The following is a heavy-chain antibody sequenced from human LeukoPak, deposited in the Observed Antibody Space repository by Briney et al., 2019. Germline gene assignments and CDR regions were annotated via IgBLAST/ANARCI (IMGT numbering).Heavy chain of an antibody. CDR2: ISYDGSNK. D-gene: IGHD5-12*01. CDR1: GFTFSSYG. V-gene: IGHV3-30*03. Sequence: PGRSLGLSCAAPGFTFSSYGMHWVRQAPGKGLEWVAVISYDGSNKYYADSVKGRFTISRDNSKNTLYLQMNSLRAEDTAVYYCAGGYEWGYFDYWGQGTLVTVSS. J-gene: IGHJ4*02. CDR3: AGGYEWGYFDY.